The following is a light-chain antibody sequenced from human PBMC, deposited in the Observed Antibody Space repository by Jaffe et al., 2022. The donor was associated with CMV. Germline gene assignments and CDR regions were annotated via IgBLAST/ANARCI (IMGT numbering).Light chain of an antibody. CDR1: QTISSW. CDR3: QQYNTHVGST. V-gene: IGKV1-5*03. J-gene: IGKJ2*02. CDR2: AAS. Sequence: DIQMTQSPSTLSASVGDRVTITCRASQTISSWLAWYQQKAGKAPKLLIYAASTLVSGVPSRFSGSGFGTEFTLTISSLQPDDFATYYCQQYNTHVGSTFGQGTKLDIK.